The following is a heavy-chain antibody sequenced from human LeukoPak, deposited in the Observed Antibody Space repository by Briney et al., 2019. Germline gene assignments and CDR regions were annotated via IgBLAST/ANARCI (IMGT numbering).Heavy chain of an antibody. J-gene: IGHJ4*02. CDR3: ARHDYGDYYFDY. Sequence: ASVKVSCKASGYTFTSYGISRVRQAPGQGLEWMGWISAYNGNTNYAQKLQGRVTMTTDTSTSTAYMELRSLRSDDTAVYYCARHDYGDYYFDYWGQGTLVTVSS. CDR2: ISAYNGNT. V-gene: IGHV1-18*01. D-gene: IGHD4-17*01. CDR1: GYTFTSYG.